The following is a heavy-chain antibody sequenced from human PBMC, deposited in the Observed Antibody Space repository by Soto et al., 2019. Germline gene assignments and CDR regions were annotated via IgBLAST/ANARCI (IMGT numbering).Heavy chain of an antibody. J-gene: IGHJ6*02. CDR3: ARDLPYGSGSYFHYYGMDV. CDR1: GGSISSSNW. D-gene: IGHD3-10*01. CDR2: IYHSGST. V-gene: IGHV4-4*02. Sequence: QVQLQESGPGLVKPSGTLSLTCAVSGGSISSSNWWSWVRQPPGKGLEWIGEIYHSGSTNYNPSLKSRVTISVDKSKNQFSLKLSSVTAADTAVYYCARDLPYGSGSYFHYYGMDVWGQGTTVTVSS.